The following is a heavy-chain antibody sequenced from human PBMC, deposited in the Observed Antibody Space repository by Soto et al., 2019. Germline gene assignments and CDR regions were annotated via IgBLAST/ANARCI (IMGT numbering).Heavy chain of an antibody. CDR2: ISHSGST. J-gene: IGHJ6*02. Sequence: SETLSLTCAVYGGSFSGYYWSWIRQPPGKGLEWIGEISHSGSTNYNPSLKSRVTISVDTSKNQFSLKLSSVTAADTAVYYCARGFQGGPYYYYYYGMDVWGQGTTVTVSS. CDR1: GGSFSGYY. D-gene: IGHD2-15*01. V-gene: IGHV4-34*01. CDR3: ARGFQGGPYYYYYYGMDV.